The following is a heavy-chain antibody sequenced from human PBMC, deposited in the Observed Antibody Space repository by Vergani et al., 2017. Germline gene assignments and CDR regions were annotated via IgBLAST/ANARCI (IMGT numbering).Heavy chain of an antibody. D-gene: IGHD2-15*01. Sequence: QITLKESGPTLVKPTQTLTLTCTFSGFSLSTSGVRVGGIRQPPGKALEWFALIYWDDDKRYRPSLKSRLTITKDTSKNQVVLPMTTMDPVDTATYYCARAYCSGGSCYFNWFAPWSQGTLVTVSS. CDR3: ARAYCSGGSCYFNWFAP. CDR1: GFSLSTSGVR. CDR2: IYWDDDK. V-gene: IGHV2-5*02. J-gene: IGHJ5*02.